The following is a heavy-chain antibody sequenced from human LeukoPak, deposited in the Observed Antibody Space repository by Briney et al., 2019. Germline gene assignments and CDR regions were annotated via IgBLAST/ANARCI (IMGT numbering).Heavy chain of an antibody. CDR3: AQAGAYSSSRYGY. D-gene: IGHD6-13*01. Sequence: PSETLSLTCAVSGGSISSSNWWSWVRQPPGKGLEWIGEIYHSGSTNYNPSLKSRVTISVDKFKNQFSLRLSSVTAADTAVYYCAQAGAYSSSRYGYWGQGTLVTVSS. V-gene: IGHV4-4*02. CDR2: IYHSGST. CDR1: GGSISSSNW. J-gene: IGHJ4*02.